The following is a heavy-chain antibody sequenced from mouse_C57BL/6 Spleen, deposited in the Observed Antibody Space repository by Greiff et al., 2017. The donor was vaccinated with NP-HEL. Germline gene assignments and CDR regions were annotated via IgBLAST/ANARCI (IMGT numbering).Heavy chain of an antibody. CDR1: GYAFSSYW. CDR2: IYPGDGDT. CDR3: ARALYGYYLDY. D-gene: IGHD1-1*02. V-gene: IGHV1-80*01. J-gene: IGHJ2*01. Sequence: VQLQQSGAELVKPGASVKISCKASGYAFSSYWMNWVKQRPGKGLEWIGQIYPGDGDTNYNGKFKGKATLTADKSSSTACMQLSSLTSEDSAVYFCARALYGYYLDYWGQGTTLTVSS.